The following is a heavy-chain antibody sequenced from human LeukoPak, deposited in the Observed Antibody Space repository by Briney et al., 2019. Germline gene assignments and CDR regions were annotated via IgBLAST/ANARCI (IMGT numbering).Heavy chain of an antibody. Sequence: ASVTVSCTASGYTFTNYGISWVRQAPGQGPEWMGWISAYNGNTNYAQKLQVRVTMTTDTSTSTAYMELRSLTSDDTAVYYCARDSGYYDSSASDYWGQGTLVTVSS. J-gene: IGHJ4*02. D-gene: IGHD3-22*01. CDR1: GYTFTNYG. CDR3: ARDSGYYDSSASDY. V-gene: IGHV1-18*01. CDR2: ISAYNGNT.